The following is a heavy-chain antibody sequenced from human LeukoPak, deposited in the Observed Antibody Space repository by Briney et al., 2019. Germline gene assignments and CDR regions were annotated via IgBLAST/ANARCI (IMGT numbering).Heavy chain of an antibody. D-gene: IGHD5-18*01. CDR2: INHSGST. CDR3: ARAIRGGYSYGPLDY. Sequence: SETLSLTCAVYGGSFSGYYWSWIRQPPGKGLEWIGEINHSGSTNYNPSLKSRVTISVDTSKNQFSLKLSSVTAADTAVYYCARAIRGGYSYGPLDYWGQGTLVTVSS. J-gene: IGHJ4*02. CDR1: GGSFSGYY. V-gene: IGHV4-34*01.